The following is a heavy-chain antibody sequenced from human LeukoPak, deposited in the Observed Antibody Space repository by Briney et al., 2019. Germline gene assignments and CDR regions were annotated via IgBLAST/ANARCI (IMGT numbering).Heavy chain of an antibody. V-gene: IGHV3-48*03. CDR3: ARGSPGRWERWLQFGRREFDY. CDR1: GFTFSSYE. CDR2: ISSSGSTI. Sequence: PGGSLRLSCAASGFTFSSYEMNWVRQAPGKGLEWVSYISSSGSTIYYADSVKGRFTISRDNAKNSLYLQMNSLRAEDTAVYYCARGSPGRWERWLQFGRREFDYWGQGTLVTVSS. J-gene: IGHJ4*02. D-gene: IGHD5-24*01.